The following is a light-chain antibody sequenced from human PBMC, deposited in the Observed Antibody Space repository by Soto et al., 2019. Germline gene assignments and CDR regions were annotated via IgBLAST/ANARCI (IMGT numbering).Light chain of an antibody. CDR3: QQLNSYPLS. CDR1: QGISTN. J-gene: IGKJ4*01. CDR2: AAS. Sequence: DIQLTQSPSFLSASVGDRVTVTCRASQGISTNLAWYQQKPGKAPKLLIYAASTLQSGVPSRFSGSGSGTEFTLTISSLQPEDCATYYCQQLNSYPLSFGGGTKVEI. V-gene: IGKV1-9*01.